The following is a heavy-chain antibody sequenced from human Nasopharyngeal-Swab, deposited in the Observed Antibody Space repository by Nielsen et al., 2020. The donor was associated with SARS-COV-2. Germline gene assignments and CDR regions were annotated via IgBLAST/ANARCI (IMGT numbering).Heavy chain of an antibody. J-gene: IGHJ6*03. Sequence: GASLPISCTGSGFTFGNYSMNWVRQAPGKGLEWVGFIRSKTYGETTDYAASVKGRFTISRDDSKSIAYLQMNSLRTEDTAVYYCTSQTYYYDSSETLYYYYMDVWGKGTTVTVSS. D-gene: IGHD3-22*01. CDR1: GFTFGNYS. V-gene: IGHV3-49*02. CDR3: TSQTYYYDSSETLYYYYMDV. CDR2: IRSKTYGETT.